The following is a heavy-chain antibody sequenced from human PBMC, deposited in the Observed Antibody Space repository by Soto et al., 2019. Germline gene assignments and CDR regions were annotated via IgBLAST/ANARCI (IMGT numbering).Heavy chain of an antibody. D-gene: IGHD4-17*01. V-gene: IGHV4-30-4*01. Sequence: SATLSLTCPVSGGSLSSGDYYWSWIRPPPGKGLEWIGYIYYSGSTYYNPSLKSRVTISVDTSKNQFSLKLSSVTAADTAVYYCARTTGNDYGDYAWFDPWGQGTLVTVSS. CDR1: GGSLSSGDYY. CDR2: IYYSGST. CDR3: ARTTGNDYGDYAWFDP. J-gene: IGHJ5*02.